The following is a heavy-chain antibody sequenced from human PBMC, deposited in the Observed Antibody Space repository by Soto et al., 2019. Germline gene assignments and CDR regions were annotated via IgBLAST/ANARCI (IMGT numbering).Heavy chain of an antibody. D-gene: IGHD1-20*01. V-gene: IGHV2-5*02. Sequence: QINLIESGPTLVKPTQTLTLTCTFSGFSLSTSGAAVGWVRQPPGRALEWLALIYWDGDKRYNASLGNRLTITKDTSMNQVVLTLTNVDPADTATYYCAHRATITGVGLIIDNGIWFDPWGQGTRVIVSS. J-gene: IGHJ5*02. CDR2: IYWDGDK. CDR3: AHRATITGVGLIIDNGIWFDP. CDR1: GFSLSTSGAA.